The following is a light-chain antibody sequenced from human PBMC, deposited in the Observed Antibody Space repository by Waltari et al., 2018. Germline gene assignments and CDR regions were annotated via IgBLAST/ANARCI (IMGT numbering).Light chain of an antibody. Sequence: EIVLTQSPGTLSLSPGDRATLSCRASQTVSTIALSWYQQKPGQAPRVLIYSTYNRATGIPDRFSGSGSGTDCTLTINRLAPEDVAMYYCQQYDGIVVTFGGGTKVEI. CDR2: STY. CDR3: QQYDGIVVT. J-gene: IGKJ4*01. V-gene: IGKV3-20*01. CDR1: QTVSTIA.